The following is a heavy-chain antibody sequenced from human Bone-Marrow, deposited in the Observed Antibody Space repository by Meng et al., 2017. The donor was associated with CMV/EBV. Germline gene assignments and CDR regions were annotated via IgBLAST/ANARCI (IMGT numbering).Heavy chain of an antibody. V-gene: IGHV3-48*04. CDR2: ISSSSSTI. Sequence: GESLKISCAASGFTFSSYSMNWVRQAPGKGLEWVSYISSSSSTIYYADSVKGRFTISRDNAKNSLYLQMNSLRAEDTAVYYCARGESSDYWGQGTLVTVSS. CDR3: ARGESSDY. CDR1: GFTFSSYS. J-gene: IGHJ4*02.